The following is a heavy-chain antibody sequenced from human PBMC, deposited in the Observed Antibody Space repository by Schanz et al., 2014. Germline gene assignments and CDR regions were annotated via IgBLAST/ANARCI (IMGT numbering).Heavy chain of an antibody. J-gene: IGHJ6*02. Sequence: QVQLVKSGGEMKKPGASVKVSCKASGYTFISYGIKWVRQAPGQGLEWMGWISAYNGHTDYAQKLQGRVTLTTDTSTSTAYMELRNLRSDDTAVYYCARAKRFGDMDVWGQGTTVTVSS. CDR1: GYTFISYG. CDR2: ISAYNGHT. D-gene: IGHD3-10*01. CDR3: ARAKRFGDMDV. V-gene: IGHV1-18*01.